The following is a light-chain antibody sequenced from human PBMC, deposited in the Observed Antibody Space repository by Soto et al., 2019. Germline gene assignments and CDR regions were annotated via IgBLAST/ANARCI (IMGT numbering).Light chain of an antibody. CDR1: QSVSSN. CDR3: QQYNNWLIT. Sequence: EIVMTQSPATLSVSPGERATLSCSASQSVSSNLAWYQQKPGQAPRLLIYGASTRATGIPARFSGSGSGTYFPLKISSLHSEDFAVYYCQQYNNWLITFGQGTRLEIK. V-gene: IGKV3-15*01. J-gene: IGKJ5*01. CDR2: GAS.